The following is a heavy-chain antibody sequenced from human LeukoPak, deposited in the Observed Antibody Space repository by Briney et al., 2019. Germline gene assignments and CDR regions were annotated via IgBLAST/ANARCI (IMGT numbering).Heavy chain of an antibody. CDR2: INHSGST. V-gene: IGHV4-39*07. Sequence: PSETLSLTCTVSGGSISSSSYYWGWIRQPPGKGLEWIGEINHSGSTNYNPSLKSRVTISVDTSKNQFSLKLSSVTAADTAVYYCARGGGPAGYYMDVWDKGTTVTVSS. J-gene: IGHJ6*03. D-gene: IGHD3-16*01. CDR1: GGSISSSSYY. CDR3: ARGGGPAGYYMDV.